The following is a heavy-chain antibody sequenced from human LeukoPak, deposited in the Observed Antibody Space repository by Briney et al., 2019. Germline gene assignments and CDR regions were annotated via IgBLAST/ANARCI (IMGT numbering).Heavy chain of an antibody. V-gene: IGHV1-69*13. D-gene: IGHD3-10*01. CDR3: ARDHAPYYYGSGSYSENWFDP. CDR2: IIPIFGTA. CDR1: GGTLSSYA. Sequence: GPPVKVSCKASGGTLSSYAISWVRQAPGQGLEWMGGIIPIFGTANYAQKFQGRVTITADESTSTAYMELSSLRSEDTAVYYCARDHAPYYYGSGSYSENWFDPWGQGTLVTVSS. J-gene: IGHJ5*02.